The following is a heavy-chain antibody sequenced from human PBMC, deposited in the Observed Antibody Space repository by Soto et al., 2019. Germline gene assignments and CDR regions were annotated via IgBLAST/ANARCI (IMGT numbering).Heavy chain of an antibody. CDR2: ISYDGSNK. CDR3: AKDMRFLEWLFGMDV. Sequence: GGSLRLSCAASGFTFSNAWMNWVRQAPGKGLEWVAVISYDGSNKYYADSVKGRFTISRDNSKNTLYLQMNSLRAEDTAVYYCAKDMRFLEWLFGMDVWGQGTTVTVSS. CDR1: GFTFSNAW. V-gene: IGHV3-30*18. J-gene: IGHJ6*02. D-gene: IGHD3-3*01.